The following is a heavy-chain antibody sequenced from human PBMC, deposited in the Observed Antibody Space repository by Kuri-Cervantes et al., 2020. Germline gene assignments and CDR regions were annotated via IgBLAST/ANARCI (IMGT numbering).Heavy chain of an antibody. J-gene: IGHJ4*02. Sequence: LRLSCTVSGGAISSGTYYWTWIRQPAGKGLEWIGLIYTSVSTNCKPSLKSRVTISVDTSKNQFSLKLSPVTAADTAVYYCARGGNDYGDPNDYWGQGTLVTVSS. CDR2: IYTSVST. CDR1: GGAISSGTYY. CDR3: ARGGNDYGDPNDY. D-gene: IGHD4-17*01. V-gene: IGHV4-61*02.